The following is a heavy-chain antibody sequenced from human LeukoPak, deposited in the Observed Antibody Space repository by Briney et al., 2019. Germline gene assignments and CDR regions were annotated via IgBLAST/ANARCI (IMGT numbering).Heavy chain of an antibody. D-gene: IGHD5-18*01. J-gene: IGHJ4*02. CDR3: AKDKDKAMDPNFDN. V-gene: IGHV3-30*18. CDR2: TNYDGSDR. CDR1: GFTFRNYA. Sequence: PGRSLRLSCAASGFTFRNYAMYWVRQAPGKGLEWVAFTNYDGSDRCYAETVRGRFTVSRDNSKNTLYLQMNSLRTEDTAVYYCAKDKDKAMDPNFDNWGQGTQVTVSS.